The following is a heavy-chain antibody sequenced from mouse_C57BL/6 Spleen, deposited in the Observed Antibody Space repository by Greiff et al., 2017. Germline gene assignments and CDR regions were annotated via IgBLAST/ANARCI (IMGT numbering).Heavy chain of an antibody. J-gene: IGHJ1*03. CDR3: AREGYFEV. CDR1: GYTFTSYW. CDR2: INPNSGST. Sequence: QVQLQQPGAELVKPGASVKLSCKASGYTFTSYWMHWVKQRPGQGLEWIGIINPNSGSTNYNEKFKSKATLTADKSSSTASLQLSSQTSEDYAVYYCAREGYFEVWGTGTTVTVSS. V-gene: IGHV1-64*01.